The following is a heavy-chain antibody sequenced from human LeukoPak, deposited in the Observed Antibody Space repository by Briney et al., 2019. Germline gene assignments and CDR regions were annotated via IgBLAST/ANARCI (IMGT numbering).Heavy chain of an antibody. CDR1: GYTFTSYD. D-gene: IGHD3-3*01. CDR3: ARGRITIFGVVIHGMDV. CDR2: MNPNSGNT. J-gene: IGHJ6*02. Sequence: ASVKVSCKASGYTFTSYDINWARQATGQGLEWMGWMNPNSGNTGYAQKFQGRVTMTRNTSISTAYMELSSLRSEDTAVYYCARGRITIFGVVIHGMDVWGQGTTVTVSS. V-gene: IGHV1-8*01.